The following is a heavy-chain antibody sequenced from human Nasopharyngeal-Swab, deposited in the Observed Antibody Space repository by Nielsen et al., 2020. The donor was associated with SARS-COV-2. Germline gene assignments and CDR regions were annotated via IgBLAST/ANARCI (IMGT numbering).Heavy chain of an antibody. J-gene: IGHJ4*02. V-gene: IGHV3-30*03. CDR3: ARAIAVAGPFDY. D-gene: IGHD6-19*01. Sequence: GESLKISCAASGFRFSGYGMHWVRQAPGKGLEWVAYISFDVINQAYAESARGRFTVSRDNSKNTLYLQMNSLRAEDTAVYYCARAIAVAGPFDYWGQGTLVTVSS. CDR2: ISFDVINQ. CDR1: GFRFSGYG.